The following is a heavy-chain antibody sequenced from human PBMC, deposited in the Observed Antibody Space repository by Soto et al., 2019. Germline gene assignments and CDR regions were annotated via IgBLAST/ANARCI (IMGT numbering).Heavy chain of an antibody. CDR2: IYYSGST. V-gene: IGHV4-39*01. D-gene: IGHD1-1*01. Sequence: SETLSLTCTVSGGSISSSSYYWGWIRQPPGKGLEWIGSIYYSGSTYYNPSLKSRVTISVDTSKNQFSLKLSSVTAADTAVYYCACPATTHNNWFDPWGQGTLVTVSS. CDR3: ACPATTHNNWFDP. CDR1: GGSISSSSYY. J-gene: IGHJ5*02.